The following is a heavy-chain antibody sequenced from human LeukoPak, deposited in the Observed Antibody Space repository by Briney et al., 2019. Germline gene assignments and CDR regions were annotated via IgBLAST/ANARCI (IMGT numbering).Heavy chain of an antibody. Sequence: ASVKVSCKASGYTFTSYGIIWVRQAPGQGLEWMGWISAYNGNTNYAQKLQGRVTMTTDTSTSTAYMELRSLRSDDTAVYYCARDSPVDTAMDPDYWGQGTLVTVSS. V-gene: IGHV1-18*01. CDR1: GYTFTSYG. J-gene: IGHJ4*02. CDR3: ARDSPVDTAMDPDY. CDR2: ISAYNGNT. D-gene: IGHD5-18*01.